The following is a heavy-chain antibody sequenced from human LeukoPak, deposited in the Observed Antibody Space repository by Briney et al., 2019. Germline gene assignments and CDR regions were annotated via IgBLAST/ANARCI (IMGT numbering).Heavy chain of an antibody. Sequence: GGSLRLSCAVSGFRDFTFSSYEMNWVRQAPGKGLEWVSAISASGDSTYYTDSVKGRFTISRDNSKNTLFLQMNSLRADDTAVYYCSRYCITASCQTLDSYYGMDVWGQGTTVTVSS. D-gene: IGHD2-15*01. J-gene: IGHJ6*02. CDR3: SRYCITASCQTLDSYYGMDV. CDR1: GFRDFTFSSYE. CDR2: ISASGDST. V-gene: IGHV3-23*01.